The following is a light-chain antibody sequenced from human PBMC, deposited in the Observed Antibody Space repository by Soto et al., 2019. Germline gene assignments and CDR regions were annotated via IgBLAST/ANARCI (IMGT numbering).Light chain of an antibody. CDR2: GAS. Sequence: EIVLTQSPGTLSLSPGERATLSCRASQSVSSNYLAWYQQRPGQAPRLLIYGASSRATGIPDRFSGIGSGTDFTLTISRLEPEGFAVYYCHQYGSSSWTFGQGTKVEIK. CDR1: QSVSSNY. CDR3: HQYGSSSWT. J-gene: IGKJ1*01. V-gene: IGKV3-20*01.